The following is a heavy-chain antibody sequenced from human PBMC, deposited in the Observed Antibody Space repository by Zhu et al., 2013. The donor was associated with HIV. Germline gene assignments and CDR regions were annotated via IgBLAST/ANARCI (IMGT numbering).Heavy chain of an antibody. CDR2: INPNSGGT. J-gene: IGHJ4*02. D-gene: IGHD5-18*01. CDR1: GYTFTGYY. CDR3: AIWNDTVGDTAMVGRFDY. V-gene: IGHV1-2*02. Sequence: QVQLVQSGAEVKKPGASVKVSCKASGYTFTGYYMHWVRQAPGQGLEWMGWINPNSGGTNYAQKFQGRVTMTRDTSISTAYMELSRLRSDDTAVYYCAIWNDTVGDTAMVGRFDYWGQGTLVTVSS.